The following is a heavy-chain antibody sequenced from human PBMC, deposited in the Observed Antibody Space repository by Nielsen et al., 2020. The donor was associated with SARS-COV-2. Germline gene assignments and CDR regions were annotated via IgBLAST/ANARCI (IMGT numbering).Heavy chain of an antibody. V-gene: IGHV1-8*01. J-gene: IGHJ6*02. Sequence: ASVKVSCKPSGYTFANHDIHWVRQASGQGLEWMGWMNPNIGKAGYAQRFQGRLTMTSDTSTSTAYMELSSLRSEDTAVYYCARDLGSWYTDYGMDVWGQGTTVTVSS. CDR2: MNPNIGKA. CDR1: GYTFANHD. D-gene: IGHD2-2*02. CDR3: ARDLGSWYTDYGMDV.